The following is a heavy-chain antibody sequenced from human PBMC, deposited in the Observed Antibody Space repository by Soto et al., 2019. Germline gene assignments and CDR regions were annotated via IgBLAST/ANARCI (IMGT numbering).Heavy chain of an antibody. CDR3: ARGGNGFWSGYAPVSVHPVWFDP. J-gene: IGHJ5*02. CDR1: GGSFSGYY. V-gene: IGHV4-34*01. D-gene: IGHD3-3*01. Sequence: SETLSLTCAVYGGSFSGYYWSWIRQPPGKGLEWIGEINHSGSTNYNPSLKSRVTISVDTSKNQFSLKLSSVTAADTAVYYCARGGNGFWSGYAPVSVHPVWFDPWGQGTLVTVFS. CDR2: INHSGST.